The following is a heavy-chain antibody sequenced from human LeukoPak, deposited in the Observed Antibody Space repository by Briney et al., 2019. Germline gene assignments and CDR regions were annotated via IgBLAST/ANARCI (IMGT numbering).Heavy chain of an antibody. CDR2: ISWNSASV. D-gene: IGHD6-13*01. V-gene: IGHV3-9*01. Sequence: GRSLRLSCEASGFTFDDYGMHWVRQAPGKGLEWVSTISWNSASVGYVDPVKGRFTISRDKAKKTLYRQMNSLRPEDTALYYCAKDYGYSSSWYDYWGQGTLVTVSS. CDR3: AKDYGYSSSWYDY. CDR1: GFTFDDYG. J-gene: IGHJ4*02.